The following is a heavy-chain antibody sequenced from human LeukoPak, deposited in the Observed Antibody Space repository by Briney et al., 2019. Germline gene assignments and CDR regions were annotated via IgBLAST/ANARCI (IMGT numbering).Heavy chain of an antibody. CDR2: ISSSNSYI. V-gene: IGHV3-21*01. CDR3: ARDWRAIVVVPAAPFFDY. J-gene: IGHJ4*02. CDR1: GFTFSSYW. D-gene: IGHD2-2*01. Sequence: PGGSLRLSCAASGFTFSSYWMSWVRQAPGKGLEWVSSISSSNSYIYYADSVKGRFTISRDNAKNSLYLQMNSLRAEDTAVYYCARDWRAIVVVPAAPFFDYWGQGTLVTVSS.